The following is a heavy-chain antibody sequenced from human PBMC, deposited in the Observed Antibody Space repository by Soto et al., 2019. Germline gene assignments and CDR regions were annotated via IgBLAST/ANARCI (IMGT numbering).Heavy chain of an antibody. V-gene: IGHV1-2*02. J-gene: IGHJ6*03. D-gene: IGHD1-26*01. Sequence: QVQLVQSGAEVKKPGASVTVSCKASGYRFSDYYLHWVRQAPGQGPEWMGWMNPNSGDTKYAQKFKGRVTMTRDTSVRTAFMELNWLKADDTAVYYCARESGGATATLDYYYFYMDVWSIGTTVTVSS. CDR2: MNPNSGDT. CDR3: ARESGGATATLDYYYFYMDV. CDR1: GYRFSDYY.